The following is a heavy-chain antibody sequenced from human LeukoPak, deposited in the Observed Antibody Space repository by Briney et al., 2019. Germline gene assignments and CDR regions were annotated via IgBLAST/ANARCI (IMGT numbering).Heavy chain of an antibody. CDR2: INSDGSAT. CDR3: AARYSSNWSYYFDY. V-gene: IGHV3-74*03. CDR1: GFTFTNYW. J-gene: IGHJ4*02. D-gene: IGHD6-13*01. Sequence: GGSLRLSCAASGFTFTNYWMHWVRQAPGKGLVWVSYINSDGSATKYADSVKGRFTISRDNSKNTLYLQMNSLRADDTAVYYCAARYSSNWSYYFDYWGQGTLVTVSS.